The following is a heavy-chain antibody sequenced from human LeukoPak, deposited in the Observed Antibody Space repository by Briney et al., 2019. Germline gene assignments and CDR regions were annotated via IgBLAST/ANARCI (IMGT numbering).Heavy chain of an antibody. D-gene: IGHD2-2*02. CDR3: ARDRPNEYCSSTSSYTVVLFDY. CDR2: INPNSGGT. V-gene: IGHV1-2*02. Sequence: ASVKVSCKASGYTFTGYYMHWVRQAPGQGLEWMGWINPNSGGTNYAQKFQGRVTMTRDTSISTAYIELSRLRSDDTAVYYCARDRPNEYCSSTSSYTVVLFDYWGQGTLVTVSS. CDR1: GYTFTGYY. J-gene: IGHJ4*02.